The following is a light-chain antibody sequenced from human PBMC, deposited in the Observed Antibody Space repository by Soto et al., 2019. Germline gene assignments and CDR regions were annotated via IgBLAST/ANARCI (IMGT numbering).Light chain of an antibody. CDR1: SSDIGAYNY. V-gene: IGLV2-14*01. J-gene: IGLJ3*02. CDR3: SSYTSSSTWV. Sequence: QSVLTQPAYVSGSPGQSITISCTGTSSDIGAYNYVSWYQQHPGKAPKLIIDDVSNRPSGVSNRFSGSKSGNTASLTISGLQAEDEADYYCSSYTSSSTWVFGGGTKLTVL. CDR2: DVS.